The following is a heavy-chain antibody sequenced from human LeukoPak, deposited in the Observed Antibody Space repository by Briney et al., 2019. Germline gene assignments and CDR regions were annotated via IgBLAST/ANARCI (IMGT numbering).Heavy chain of an antibody. Sequence: ASVKVSCKASGYTFTSYGISWVRQAPGQGLEWMGWISAYNGNTNYAQKLQGRVTMTTATSTSTAYMELRSLRSDDTAVYYCATSISRYSSSWEFDYWGQGTLVTVSS. CDR2: ISAYNGNT. D-gene: IGHD6-13*01. V-gene: IGHV1-18*01. CDR1: GYTFTSYG. CDR3: ATSISRYSSSWEFDY. J-gene: IGHJ4*02.